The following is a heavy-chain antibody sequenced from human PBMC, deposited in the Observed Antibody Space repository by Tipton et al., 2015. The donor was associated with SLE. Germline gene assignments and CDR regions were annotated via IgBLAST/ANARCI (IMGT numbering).Heavy chain of an antibody. CDR1: GGAISTSY. D-gene: IGHD6-19*01. J-gene: IGHJ3*02. CDR2: IYSSGRT. V-gene: IGHV4-4*07. Sequence: PGLVKPSETLSLTCTFSGGAISTSYWGWIRQSAGKGLEWIGRIYSSGRTNYNPSLKSRVTMSVDTSRKQFSLKLTSVTAADTAVYYCARRGWVDAFGIWGQGTMVIVSS. CDR3: ARRGWVDAFGI.